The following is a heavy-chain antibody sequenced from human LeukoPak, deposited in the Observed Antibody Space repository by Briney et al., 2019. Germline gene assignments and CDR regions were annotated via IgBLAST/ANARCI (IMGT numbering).Heavy chain of an antibody. CDR3: ARGGPTYYYDSSGYPLDY. D-gene: IGHD3-22*01. J-gene: IGHJ4*02. CDR2: IYYSGST. Sequence: SETLSLTCTVSGGSISSSSYYWGWIRQPPGKGLEWIGYIYYSGSTFYNPSLKSRVAISVDTSKNQFSLKLSSVTAADTAVYYCARGGPTYYYDSSGYPLDYWGQGTLVTVSS. CDR1: GGSISSSSYY. V-gene: IGHV4-39*01.